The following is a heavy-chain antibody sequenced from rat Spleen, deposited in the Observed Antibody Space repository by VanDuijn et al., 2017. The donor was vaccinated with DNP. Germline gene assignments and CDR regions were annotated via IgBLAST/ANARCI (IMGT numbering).Heavy chain of an antibody. J-gene: IGHJ2*01. CDR1: GFTFSDYY. CDR2: ISYDGAS. Sequence: EVQLVESGGGLVQPGRSLKLSCAASGFTFSDYYLAWVRQASTKGLEWVAYISYDGASYYRDSVKGRFTISRDNAKSTLYLQMISLRSEDMATYYCARHVLPLRVWDYWGQGVMVTVSS. CDR3: ARHVLPLRVWDY. D-gene: IGHD4-1*01. V-gene: IGHV5-22*01.